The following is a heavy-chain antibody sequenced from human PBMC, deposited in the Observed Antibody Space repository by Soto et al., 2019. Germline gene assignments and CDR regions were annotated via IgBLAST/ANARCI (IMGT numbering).Heavy chain of an antibody. CDR2: ISGSGGST. Sequence: GGSLRLSCVASGFTFSSYAMSWVRQAPGKGLEWVSAISGSGGSTYYADSVKGRFTISRDNSKNTLYLQMNSLRAEDTAVYYCAKTYYYGSGSYYNVGFDYYYGMDVWGQGTTVTVSS. J-gene: IGHJ6*02. CDR3: AKTYYYGSGSYYNVGFDYYYGMDV. V-gene: IGHV3-23*01. D-gene: IGHD3-10*01. CDR1: GFTFSSYA.